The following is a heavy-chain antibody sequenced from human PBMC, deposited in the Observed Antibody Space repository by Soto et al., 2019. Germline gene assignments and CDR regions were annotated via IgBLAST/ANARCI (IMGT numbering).Heavy chain of an antibody. V-gene: IGHV4-59*01. CDR2: IYYSGST. D-gene: IGHD3-22*01. J-gene: IGHJ2*01. CDR3: ARDERGGHYDSSGYNWYFDL. Sequence: QVQLQESGPGLVKPSETLSLTCTVSGGSISSYYWSWIRQPPGKGLEWIGYIYYSGSTNYNPSLKSRVTISVDTSKNQFSLKLSSVTAADTAVYYCARDERGGHYDSSGYNWYFDLWGRGTLVTVSS. CDR1: GGSISSYY.